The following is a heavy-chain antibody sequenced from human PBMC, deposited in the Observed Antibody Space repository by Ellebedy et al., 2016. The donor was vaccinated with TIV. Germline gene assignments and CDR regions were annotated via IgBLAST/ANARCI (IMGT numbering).Heavy chain of an antibody. D-gene: IGHD2-8*02. Sequence: PGGSLRLSCAAAGFSFRSYSMNWVRQAPGKGLEWIAYFSYASCAILYADSVKGRFTISRNDAKNSLFLQMDSLRDDDTAIYYCARDRNVLGSGKGDLFWGQGTLVTVSS. CDR3: ARDRNVLGSGKGDLF. CDR1: GFSFRSYS. J-gene: IGHJ4*02. V-gene: IGHV3-48*02. CDR2: FSYASCAI.